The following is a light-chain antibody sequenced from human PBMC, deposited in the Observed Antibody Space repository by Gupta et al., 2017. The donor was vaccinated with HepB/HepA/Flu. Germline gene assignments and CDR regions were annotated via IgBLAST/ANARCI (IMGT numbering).Light chain of an antibody. CDR3: QRDNNYPMT. V-gene: IGKV1-16*01. CDR2: AAS. CDR1: QDINNH. Sequence: DTQLTQSPSSVSASVGDRVIITCRASQDINNHLAWFQQKPGEAPKSLIYAASSLKSGVPSRFSGSASGTEFTLTISSLQPEDFGTYYCQRDNNYPMTFGQGTQVEIK. J-gene: IGKJ1*01.